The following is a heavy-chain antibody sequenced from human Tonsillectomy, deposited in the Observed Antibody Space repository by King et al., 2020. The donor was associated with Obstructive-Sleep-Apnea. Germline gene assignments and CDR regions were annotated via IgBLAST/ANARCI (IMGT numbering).Heavy chain of an antibody. CDR3: ARERDSRGTRCVFGMDG. J-gene: IGHJ6*02. CDR2: INSDGSNT. V-gene: IGHV3-74*01. Sequence: VQLVESGGGLVQPGGSLRLSCAASGFTFSSYWMHWVRQAPGKGLVWVSRINSDGSNTTYADSVKGRFTISRDNAKNTLHLQMSSLRAEDTAVYFCARERDSRGTRCVFGMDGRGGGTTGTVS. D-gene: IGHD3-22*01. CDR1: GFTFSSYW.